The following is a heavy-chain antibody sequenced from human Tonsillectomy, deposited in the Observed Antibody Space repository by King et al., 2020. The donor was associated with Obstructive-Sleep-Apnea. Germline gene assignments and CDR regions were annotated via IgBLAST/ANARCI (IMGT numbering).Heavy chain of an antibody. V-gene: IGHV4-4*02. D-gene: IGHD5-18*01. J-gene: IGHJ4*02. CDR2: IFHSGTT. CDR1: GGSISSSNW. CDR3: ASDSSGYSYEDY. Sequence: HVQLQESGPGLVKPSGTLSLTCAVSGGSISSSNWWSWGRQPPGKGLEWIGEIFHSGTTNYNPSLKSRVNISVDKSKNQFSLKLSSVTAADTAVYYCASDSSGYSYEDYWGQGTLVTVSS.